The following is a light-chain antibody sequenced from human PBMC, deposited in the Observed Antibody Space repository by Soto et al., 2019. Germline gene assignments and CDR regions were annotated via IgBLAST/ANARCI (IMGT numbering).Light chain of an antibody. J-gene: IGKJ1*01. CDR1: QTVLHSSNNYNY. V-gene: IGKV4-1*01. CDR3: QQYYTTPWT. Sequence: DILMTQSQDSLAVSLGERATINCKSSQTVLHSSNNYNYLAWYQQRPGQSPKLLIYWAFTREFGVPDRFSGSGAGTDFTLTSSSLQAEDVGLYYCQQYYTTPWTFGQGTKVEI. CDR2: WAF.